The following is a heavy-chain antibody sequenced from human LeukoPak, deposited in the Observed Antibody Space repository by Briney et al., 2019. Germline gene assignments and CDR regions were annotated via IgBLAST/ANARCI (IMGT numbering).Heavy chain of an antibody. CDR3: AKDLTYESSGSVIDH. V-gene: IGHV3-43*01. D-gene: IGHD3-22*01. J-gene: IGHJ4*02. CDR2: VNWHGTT. Sequence: GGSLRLSCAASGFIFEDYTMHWVRQVPGKTLEWVSLVNWHGTTYYADSLKGRFAISRDNSKNSLYLQMDSLRTEDTAFYYCAKDLTYESSGSVIDHWGLGTLVTVSS. CDR1: GFIFEDYT.